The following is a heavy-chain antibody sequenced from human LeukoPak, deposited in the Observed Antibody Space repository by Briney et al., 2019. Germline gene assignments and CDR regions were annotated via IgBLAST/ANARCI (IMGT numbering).Heavy chain of an antibody. CDR3: TTLGYHLDS. CDR1: GFDFGAYE. Sequence: GGSLGLSCAASGFDFGAYEMNWVRQAPGKGLEWVAYFAGSDTTKYYADSVRGRFTISRDNAKNSLYLQMNSLRAEDTALYYCTTLGYHLDSWGQGTLVTVSS. V-gene: IGHV3-48*03. CDR2: FAGSDTTK. J-gene: IGHJ4*02. D-gene: IGHD3-22*01.